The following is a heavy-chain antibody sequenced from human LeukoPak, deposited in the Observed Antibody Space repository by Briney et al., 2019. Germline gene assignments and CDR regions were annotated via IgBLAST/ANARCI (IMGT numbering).Heavy chain of an antibody. J-gene: IGHJ6*04. V-gene: IGHV4-30-2*01. CDR1: GGSISSDGYS. CDR3: ARGGDCSSTSCYSPYGMHV. CDR2: IYHSGST. D-gene: IGHD2-2*01. Sequence: SETLCLTCAASGGSISSDGYSWSWIRQPQGKGLEWIGYIYHSGSTYYNPSLKSRVTISVDRSKNQRSLKLSSATAADTAVYYCARGGDCSSTSCYSPYGMHVWGKGTTVTVSS.